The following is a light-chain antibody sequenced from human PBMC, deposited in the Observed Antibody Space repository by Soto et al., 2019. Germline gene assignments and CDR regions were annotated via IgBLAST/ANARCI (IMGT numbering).Light chain of an antibody. V-gene: IGKV3-20*01. CDR3: QHYGSSSYT. CDR2: GAS. CDR1: QSVTRNY. J-gene: IGKJ2*01. Sequence: EIVLTQSPGTLSLSPGERATLSCRASQSVTRNYLAWYQQKPGQAPRLLIYGASSRATGIPDRFSGSGSGTDFTLTITRLEPEDFAVYYCQHYGSSSYTFGQGTKLEIK.